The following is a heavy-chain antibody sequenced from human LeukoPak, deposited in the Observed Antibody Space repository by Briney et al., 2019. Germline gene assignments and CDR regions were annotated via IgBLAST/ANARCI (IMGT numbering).Heavy chain of an antibody. V-gene: IGHV3-30*18. CDR2: KSYDGSNQ. J-gene: IGHJ4*02. D-gene: IGHD6-13*01. CDR1: GFTFSSYG. CDR3: AKDGEASAGYYFDY. Sequence: PGRSLRLSCAASGFTFSSYGMHWVRQAPGQGLQWVAVKSYDGSNQYYADSVKGRFTSSRDNSKNSLSLQMNSLRAEDTAVYYCAKDGEASAGYYFDYWGQGTLVTVPS.